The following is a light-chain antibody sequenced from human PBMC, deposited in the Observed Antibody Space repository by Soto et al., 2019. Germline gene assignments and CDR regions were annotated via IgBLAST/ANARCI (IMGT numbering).Light chain of an antibody. CDR2: AAS. V-gene: IGKV1-9*01. Sequence: IQLPQSPSSLSASIGDRVTITCRASQGISSYLAWYRQKAGKAPELLIEAASTLQSGVPSRFSGSGSGTDFALTISSLQPEDFATYYCQQLKRYPLSFGGGTKVEIQ. J-gene: IGKJ4*01. CDR3: QQLKRYPLS. CDR1: QGISSY.